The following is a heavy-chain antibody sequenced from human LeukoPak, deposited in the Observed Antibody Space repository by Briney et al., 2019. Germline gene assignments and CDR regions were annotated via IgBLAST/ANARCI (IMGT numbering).Heavy chain of an antibody. D-gene: IGHD3-10*01. CDR1: GGSISSSNW. V-gene: IGHV4-4*02. J-gene: IGHJ5*02. Sequence: PSETLSLTCAVSGGSISSSNWWSWVRQPPGKGLEWIGEIYHSGSTNYNPSLKSRVTISVDKSKNQFSLKLSSVTAADTAVYYCARARYYGSGINWFDPWGQGTLVTVSS. CDR2: IYHSGST. CDR3: ARARYYGSGINWFDP.